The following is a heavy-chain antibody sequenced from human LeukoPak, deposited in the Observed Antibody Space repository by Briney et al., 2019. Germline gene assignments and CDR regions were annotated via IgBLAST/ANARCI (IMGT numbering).Heavy chain of an antibody. CDR2: INQDEIEK. Sequence: GGSLRLSCGASGFTFSSYWMSWVRQAPGKGLEWVAPINQDEIEKYYVDSLTGRFTISRDNAKNSLSLQMNSLRADDTAVYYCVKPYYYSSGSLSWGQGTLVTVSS. D-gene: IGHD3-10*01. CDR1: GFTFSSYW. J-gene: IGHJ4*02. V-gene: IGHV3-7*01. CDR3: VKPYYYSSGSLS.